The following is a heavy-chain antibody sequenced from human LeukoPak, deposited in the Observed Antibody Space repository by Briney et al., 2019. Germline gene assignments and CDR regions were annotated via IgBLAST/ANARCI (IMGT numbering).Heavy chain of an antibody. CDR3: ARAGVVVVAARGLDY. CDR2: INHSGRT. CDR1: GGSFSVYY. V-gene: IGHV4-34*01. J-gene: IGHJ4*02. D-gene: IGHD2-15*01. Sequence: SSQTLSLTCAVYGGSFSVYYWRWIRQPPGKGLECIGEINHSGRTNYNQSLKSRVTISVDTSKNQFSLKLSSVTAADTAVYYCARAGVVVVAARGLDYWSQGTLVTVSS.